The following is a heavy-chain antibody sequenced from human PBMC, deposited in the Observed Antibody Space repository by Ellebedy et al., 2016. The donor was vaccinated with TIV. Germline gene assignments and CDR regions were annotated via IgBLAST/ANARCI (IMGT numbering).Heavy chain of an antibody. Sequence: ASVKVSCKASGYTFTDYHMHWMRQVPGQGLKWMGWINPNTGGTNYAQKFQGRVTMTRDTSISTAYMELSRLRSDDTAVYYCARDSHYYVQYFHHWGQGTLVTVSS. V-gene: IGHV1-2*02. CDR1: GYTFTDYH. J-gene: IGHJ1*01. CDR2: INPNTGGT. CDR3: ARDSHYYVQYFHH. D-gene: IGHD3-10*02.